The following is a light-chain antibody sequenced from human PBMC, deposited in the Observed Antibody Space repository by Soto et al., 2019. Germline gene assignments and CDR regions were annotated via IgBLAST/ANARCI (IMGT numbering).Light chain of an antibody. J-gene: IGLJ1*01. Sequence: QSVLTQPASVSGSPGQSITISCAGTSSDVGGYNHASWYQHRPGNAPKRIIYEVTKRPSGVSNRSSGSKSGDTASLTISGLQAEDEADYYCSSNKDSITRIFGTGTKVTVL. CDR1: SSDVGGYNH. CDR3: SSNKDSITRI. V-gene: IGLV2-14*01. CDR2: EVT.